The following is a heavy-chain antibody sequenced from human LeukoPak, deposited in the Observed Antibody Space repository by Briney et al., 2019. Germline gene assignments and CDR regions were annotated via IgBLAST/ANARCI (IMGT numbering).Heavy chain of an antibody. CDR2: IQGSGGST. CDR3: AKASDRLLVVHVLRFDP. J-gene: IGHJ5*02. V-gene: IGHV3-23*01. CDR1: GFYFSNYG. D-gene: IGHD2-2*01. Sequence: PGGSLRLSCVGSGFYFSNYGMGWVRQVPGRGLEWVSGIQGSGGSTYYADSVKGRFTISRDNSKNSLYLQMNSLRAEDTAVYYCAKASDRLLVVHVLRFDPWGQGTLVTVSS.